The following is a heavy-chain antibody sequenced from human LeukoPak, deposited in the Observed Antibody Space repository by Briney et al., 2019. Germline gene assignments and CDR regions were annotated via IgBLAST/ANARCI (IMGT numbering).Heavy chain of an antibody. V-gene: IGHV3-30*18. CDR3: AKSTQPYDYVWGSYRLGFDY. CDR2: ISYDGSNK. CDR1: GFTFSSYG. Sequence: PGGSLRLSYAASGFTFSSYGMHWVRQAPGKGLEWVAVISYDGSNKYYADSVKGRFTISRDNSKNTLYLQMNSLRAEDTAVYYCAKSTQPYDYVWGSYRLGFDYWGQGTLVTVSS. J-gene: IGHJ4*02. D-gene: IGHD3-16*02.